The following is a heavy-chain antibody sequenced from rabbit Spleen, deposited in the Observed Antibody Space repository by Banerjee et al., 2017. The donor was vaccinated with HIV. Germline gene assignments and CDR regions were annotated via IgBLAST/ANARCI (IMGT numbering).Heavy chain of an antibody. CDR1: GIDFSGYYY. J-gene: IGHJ6*01. V-gene: IGHV1S40*01. CDR3: ARDTGSSFSTYGMDL. CDR2: IDAGSSGFT. D-gene: IGHD8-1*01. Sequence: QQLVESGGGLVKPGASLTLTCKASGIDFSGYYYMCWVRQAPGKGLEWIACIDAGSSGFTYFASWAKGRFTCSKTSSTTATLQMTRLTVADTATYFCARDTGSSFSTYGMDLWGPGTLVTVS.